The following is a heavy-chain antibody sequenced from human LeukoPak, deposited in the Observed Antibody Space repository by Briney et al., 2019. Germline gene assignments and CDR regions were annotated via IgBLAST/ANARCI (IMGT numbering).Heavy chain of an antibody. V-gene: IGHV1-2*02. J-gene: IGHJ6*02. CDR2: INPNSGGT. CDR3: ARDRGIAVAGTIVWYYYYGMDV. CDR1: GYTFTGYY. D-gene: IGHD6-19*01. Sequence: ASVKVSCKASGYTFTGYYMHWVRQAPGQGLEWMGWINPNSGGTNYAQEFQGRVTMTRDTSISTAYMELSRLRSDDTAVYYCARDRGIAVAGTIVWYYYYGMDVGGQGTTDTVPS.